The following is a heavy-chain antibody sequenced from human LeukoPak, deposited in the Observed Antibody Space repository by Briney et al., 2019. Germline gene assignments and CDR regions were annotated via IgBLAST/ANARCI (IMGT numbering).Heavy chain of an antibody. CDR3: ASGIATGSLTFDY. D-gene: IGHD6-13*01. J-gene: IGHJ4*02. CDR1: GGSISSYY. Sequence: SETLSLTCTVSGGSISSYYWSWIRQPPGKGLEWIGFIYTSGSTNYNPSLKSRVTISVDTTKNQFSLKLSSVAAADTAVYYCASGIATGSLTFDYWGQETLVTVSS. V-gene: IGHV4-4*09. CDR2: IYTSGST.